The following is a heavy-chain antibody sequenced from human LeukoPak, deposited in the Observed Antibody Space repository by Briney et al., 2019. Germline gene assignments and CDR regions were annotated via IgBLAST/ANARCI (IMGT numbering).Heavy chain of an antibody. J-gene: IGHJ4*02. CDR2: ITGSGGGT. CDR3: ARDLGAGSGSYSYYFDY. CDR1: GFTFSSYA. V-gene: IGHV3-23*01. D-gene: IGHD3-10*01. Sequence: GGSLRLSCAASGFTFSSYAMTWLRQAPGQGLEWVSTITGSGGGTYYADSVKGRFTISRDNAKNSLYLQMNSLRDEDTAVYYCARDLGAGSGSYSYYFDYWGQGTLVTVSS.